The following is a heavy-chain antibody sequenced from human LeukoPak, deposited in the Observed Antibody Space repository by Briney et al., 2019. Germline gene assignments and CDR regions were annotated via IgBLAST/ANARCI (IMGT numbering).Heavy chain of an antibody. J-gene: IGHJ4*02. CDR2: ISGSGSAT. Sequence: PGGSLRLSCAASGFAFSSYAMSWVRQAPGKGLEWVSGISGSGSATYFADSVKGRFSISRDNSKNTLYLQMNSLRAEDTAIYYCAKDPGCTNGVCYFDYWGQGSLVTVSS. D-gene: IGHD2-8*01. CDR3: AKDPGCTNGVCYFDY. CDR1: GFAFSSYA. V-gene: IGHV3-23*01.